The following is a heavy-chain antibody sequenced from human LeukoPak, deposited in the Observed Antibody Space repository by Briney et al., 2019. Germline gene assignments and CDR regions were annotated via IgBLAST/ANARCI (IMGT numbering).Heavy chain of an antibody. V-gene: IGHV4-59*01. CDR3: ARLGFCTVDRCLDDY. Sequence: SETLSLTCTVSGGSISGYYWSWIRQSPGQGLEFIGHIHYTGTANYNPSLKSPVTLSVDTSKNQFSLNLSSVTAADTAVYFCARLGFCTVDRCLDDYWGQGVLVTVSS. CDR2: IHYTGTA. D-gene: IGHD2-8*02. CDR1: GGSISGYY. J-gene: IGHJ4*02.